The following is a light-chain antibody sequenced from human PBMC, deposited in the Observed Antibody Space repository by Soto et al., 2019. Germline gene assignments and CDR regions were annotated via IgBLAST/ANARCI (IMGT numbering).Light chain of an antibody. CDR1: QDISNY. V-gene: IGKV1-33*01. CDR3: QQYDNLLT. CDR2: DAS. J-gene: IGKJ5*01. Sequence: DIQMTQSPSSLSASVGDTVTITCQASQDISNYLNWYQQKPGKAPKLLIYDASNLETGVPSRFSGSGSGTDFTFTISSLQPEDIATYYCQQYDNLLTFSQGTRLEIK.